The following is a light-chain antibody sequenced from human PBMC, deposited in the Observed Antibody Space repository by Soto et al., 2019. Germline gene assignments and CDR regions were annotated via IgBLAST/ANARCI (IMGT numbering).Light chain of an antibody. CDR1: QTISSW. V-gene: IGKV1-5*03. J-gene: IGKJ1*01. Sequence: DIQMTQSPSTLSGSVGDRVTMTCRAGQTISSWLSWYQQKPGKAPKLLIYKASTLKSGVPSRFSGSGSGTEFTLTISSLQPVDFATYYCQHYNSYSEAFGQGTKVDIK. CDR2: KAS. CDR3: QHYNSYSEA.